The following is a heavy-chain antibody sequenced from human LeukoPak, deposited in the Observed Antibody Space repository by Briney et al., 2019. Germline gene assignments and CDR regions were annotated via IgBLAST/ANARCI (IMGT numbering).Heavy chain of an antibody. D-gene: IGHD6-6*01. CDR2: ISAYNGNT. CDR3: AREQEYSSSYYYYYGMDV. Sequence: ASVKVSCKASGYTFTSYGISWVRQAPGQGLEWMGWISAYNGNTNYAQKLQGRVTMTTDTSTSRAYMELRSLRSDDTAVYYCAREQEYSSSYYYYYGMDVWGQGTTVTVSS. J-gene: IGHJ6*02. V-gene: IGHV1-18*01. CDR1: GYTFTSYG.